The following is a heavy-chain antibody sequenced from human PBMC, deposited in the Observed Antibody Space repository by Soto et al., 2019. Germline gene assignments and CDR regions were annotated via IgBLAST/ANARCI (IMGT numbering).Heavy chain of an antibody. CDR2: IYYTGST. CDR1: GGSIRSSDYY. Sequence: QVQLQESGPGLVKPSQTLSLTCSVSGGSIRSSDYYWKWVRQPPGKGLEWIGYIYYTGSTFYNPSLKRRFTISVATSRNQFSLRLNSVTAADTAMYYCVRDREGYYAMRIFDYWGQGILVTVSS. CDR3: VRDREGYYAMRIFDY. J-gene: IGHJ4*02. V-gene: IGHV4-30-4*01. D-gene: IGHD3-3*01.